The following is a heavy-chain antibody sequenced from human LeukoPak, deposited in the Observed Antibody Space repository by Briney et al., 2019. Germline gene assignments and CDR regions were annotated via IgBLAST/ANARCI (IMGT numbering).Heavy chain of an antibody. CDR1: GGSISSYY. CDR3: ARAAYDSSGQFDY. J-gene: IGHJ4*02. CDR2: IYYSGRT. V-gene: IGHV4-59*01. D-gene: IGHD3-22*01. Sequence: SETLSLTCTVSGGSISSYYWSWTRQPPGKGLEWIGYIYYSGRTNYNPSLKSRVTISVDTSKNQFSLKLSSVTAADTAVYYCARAAYDSSGQFDYWGQGTLVTVSS.